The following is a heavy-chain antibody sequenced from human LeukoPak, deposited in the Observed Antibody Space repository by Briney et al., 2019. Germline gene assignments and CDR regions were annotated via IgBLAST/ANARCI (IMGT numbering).Heavy chain of an antibody. Sequence: SGPTLVKPTETLTLTCTVSGFSLSNAGVGVSWIRQPPGKALEWLAYIFSNDEKSYSTSLRSRLTISKDTSKSQVVLTMTNMDPVDTATYYCARITLGGYFDYWGQGTLVTVSS. CDR3: ARITLGGYFDY. J-gene: IGHJ4*02. CDR1: GFSLSNAGVG. D-gene: IGHD3-16*01. CDR2: IFSNDEK. V-gene: IGHV2-26*01.